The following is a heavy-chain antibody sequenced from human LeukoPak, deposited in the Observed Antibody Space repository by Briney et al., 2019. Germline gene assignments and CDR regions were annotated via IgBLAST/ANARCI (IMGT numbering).Heavy chain of an antibody. Sequence: GGSLRLSCAASGFTVSSNYMSWVRQAPGKGLEWVSVIYSGGSTYYADSVKGRFTISRDNSKNTLYLQMNSLRAEDTAVYYCARDGGYYDSSGYYIWGQGTMVTVSS. CDR2: IYSGGST. D-gene: IGHD3-22*01. CDR1: GFTVSSNY. CDR3: ARDGGYYDSSGYYI. V-gene: IGHV3-66*01. J-gene: IGHJ3*02.